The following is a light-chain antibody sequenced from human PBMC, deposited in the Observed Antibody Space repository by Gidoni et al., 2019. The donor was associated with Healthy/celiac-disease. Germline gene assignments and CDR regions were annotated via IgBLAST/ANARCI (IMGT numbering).Light chain of an antibody. V-gene: IGLV3-1*01. Sequence: SYELTQPPSVSVSPGQTASITCSGDKLGDKYACWYQQKTGQSPVLVIYQDSKRPSGIPERFSGSNSGNTATLTISGTQAMDEADYYCQAWDSRTEVVFGGGTKLTVL. CDR2: QDS. CDR1: KLGDKY. J-gene: IGLJ2*01. CDR3: QAWDSRTEVV.